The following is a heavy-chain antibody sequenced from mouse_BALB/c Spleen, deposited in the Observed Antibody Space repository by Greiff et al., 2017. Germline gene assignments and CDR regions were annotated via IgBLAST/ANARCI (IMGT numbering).Heavy chain of an antibody. CDR2: IRSKSNNYAT. J-gene: IGHJ4*01. CDR1: GFTFNTYA. Sequence: EVKLVESGGGLVQPKGSLKLSCAASGFTFNTYAMNWVRQAPGKGLEWVARIRSKSNNYATYYADSVKDRFTISRDDSQSMLYLQMNNLKTEDTAMYYCVRLAMDYWGQGTSVTVSS. V-gene: IGHV10-1*02. CDR3: VRLAMDY.